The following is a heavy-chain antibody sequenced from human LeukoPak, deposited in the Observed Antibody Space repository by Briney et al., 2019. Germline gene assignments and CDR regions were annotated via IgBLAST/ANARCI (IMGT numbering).Heavy chain of an antibody. CDR2: ISAYNGNT. CDR3: ARDLRGYSYGYYFDY. Sequence: ASVKVSCKASGYTFTSYGIRWVRQAPGQGVEWMGWISAYNGNTNYAQKLQGRVTMTTDTSTSTAYIELRSLRSDETAVYYCARDLRGYSYGYYFDYWGQGTLVTVSS. D-gene: IGHD5-18*01. J-gene: IGHJ4*02. CDR1: GYTFTSYG. V-gene: IGHV1-18*01.